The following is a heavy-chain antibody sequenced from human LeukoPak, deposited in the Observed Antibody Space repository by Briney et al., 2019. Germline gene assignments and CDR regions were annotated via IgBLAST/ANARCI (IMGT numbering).Heavy chain of an antibody. D-gene: IGHD6-13*01. V-gene: IGHV3-33*01. J-gene: IGHJ4*02. Sequence: SGGSLRLSCAASGFTFSSYGMHWVRQAPGKGLEWVGVIWYDGSNKYYADSVKGRFTISRDNSKNTLYLQMNSLRAEDTAVYYCARGPLDQIYSSSWSGNFDYWGQGTLVTVSS. CDR2: IWYDGSNK. CDR1: GFTFSSYG. CDR3: ARGPLDQIYSSSWSGNFDY.